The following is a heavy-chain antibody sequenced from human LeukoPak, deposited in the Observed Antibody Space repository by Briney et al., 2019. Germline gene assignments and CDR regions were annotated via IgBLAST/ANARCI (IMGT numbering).Heavy chain of an antibody. D-gene: IGHD6-13*01. CDR1: GGSISSSSYY. CDR2: IYYSGST. V-gene: IGHV4-39*01. Sequence: PSETLSLTCTVSGGSISSSSYYWGWIRQPPGKGLEWIGSIYYSGSTYYNPSLKSRVTISVDTSKNQFSLKLSSVTAADTAVYYCARHIGGAAAPYYFDYWGQGTLVTVSS. CDR3: ARHIGGAAAPYYFDY. J-gene: IGHJ4*02.